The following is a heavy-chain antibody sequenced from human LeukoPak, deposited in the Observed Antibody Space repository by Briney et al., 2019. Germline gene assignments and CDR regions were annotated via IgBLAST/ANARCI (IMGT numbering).Heavy chain of an antibody. CDR2: INHSGST. D-gene: IGHD2-2*01. Sequence: PSETLSLTCAVYGGSFSGYYWSWIRQPPGKGRKGMMEINHSGSTNYNPSLKRRITISVDTSKNPFSLKLSSVTAADTDVYYCASYWGGYCSSTSCYREGFDYGGQRTLVTVSS. CDR1: GGSFSGYY. CDR3: ASYWGGYCSSTSCYREGFDY. J-gene: IGHJ4*02. V-gene: IGHV4-34*01.